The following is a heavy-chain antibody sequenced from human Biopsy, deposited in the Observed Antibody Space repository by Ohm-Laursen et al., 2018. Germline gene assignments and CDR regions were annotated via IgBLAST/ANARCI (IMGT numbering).Heavy chain of an antibody. CDR3: AKCMTGGSNYYFHH. CDR1: GFTFTSYA. Sequence: SLRLSCAASGFTFTSYAMHWVRQAPGKGLEWVAVIWYDGSNKYYADSVKGRFTISRDNSKNTLYLQMNSLRGEDTAVYYCAKCMTGGSNYYFHHCGQGTLVTVSS. J-gene: IGHJ4*02. D-gene: IGHD2-8*01. V-gene: IGHV3-33*06. CDR2: IWYDGSNK.